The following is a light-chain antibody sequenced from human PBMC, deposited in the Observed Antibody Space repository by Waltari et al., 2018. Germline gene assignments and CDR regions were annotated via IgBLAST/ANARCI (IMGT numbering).Light chain of an antibody. CDR3: QMYVRLPVT. V-gene: IGKV3-20*01. J-gene: IGKJ1*01. Sequence: EIVLTQSPGTLSLSPGERATLSCRASQSDGRSLAWYQQKPGQAPLLLIFDASNRAPATPERIGGSGSRTDFSITISRREPEDFAVYYCQMYVRLPVTFGQGTKVEIK. CDR1: QSDGRS. CDR2: DAS.